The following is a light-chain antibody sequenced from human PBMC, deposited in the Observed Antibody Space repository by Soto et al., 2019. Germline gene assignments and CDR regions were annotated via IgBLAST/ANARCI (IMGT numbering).Light chain of an antibody. J-gene: IGKJ4*01. Sequence: EIVLTQSPATLSLSPGERATLSCRASQSVSSYLAWYQQKPGQAPRLLIHDASNRATGIPARFSGSGSGTDFTLTISSLEPEDFAVYYCQQRSNWPLTFGGGTKVESK. V-gene: IGKV3-11*01. CDR2: DAS. CDR3: QQRSNWPLT. CDR1: QSVSSY.